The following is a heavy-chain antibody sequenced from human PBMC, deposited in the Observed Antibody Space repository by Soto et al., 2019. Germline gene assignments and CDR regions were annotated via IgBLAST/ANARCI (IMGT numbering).Heavy chain of an antibody. Sequence: ASVKVSCKASVYTFTSYGISWVRQAPGQGLEWMAWSGPYNGNAIYAQNVQGRVTVTADRSTSTAYMEVRSLTTDDTALYYCARTGGDCTQGVCYDYWGQGTLVTVSS. CDR3: ARTGGDCTQGVCYDY. CDR1: VYTFTSYG. J-gene: IGHJ4*02. CDR2: SGPYNGNA. D-gene: IGHD2-8*01. V-gene: IGHV1-18*01.